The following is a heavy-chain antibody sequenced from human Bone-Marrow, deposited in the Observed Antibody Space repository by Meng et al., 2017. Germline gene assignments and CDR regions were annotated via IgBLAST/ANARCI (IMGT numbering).Heavy chain of an antibody. J-gene: IGHJ6*02. CDR1: GFTFSSYW. V-gene: IGHV3-74*01. CDR2: INSDGSST. CDR3: ARDPNQCSSTSCYDNYYYYYGMDV. Sequence: GGSLRLSCAASGFTFSSYWMHWVRQAPGKGLVWVSRINSDGSSTSYADSVKGRFTISRDNAKNTLYLQMNSLRAEDTAVYYCARDPNQCSSTSCYDNYYYYYGMDVWGQGTTVTVSS. D-gene: IGHD2-2*01.